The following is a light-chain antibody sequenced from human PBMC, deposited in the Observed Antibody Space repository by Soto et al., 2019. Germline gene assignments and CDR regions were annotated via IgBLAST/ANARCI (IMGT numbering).Light chain of an antibody. CDR3: CSFADTYV. V-gene: IGLV2-11*01. Sequence: QSVLTEPHSVSGSPGQSVTISCTGTSSDVGGFNRVSWYQQHPGKAPKLMIYDVRERPSGVPDRFSGSKSGNTASLTISGLQAEDEADYYCCSFADTYVFGSGTKV. CDR1: SSDVGGFNR. CDR2: DVR. J-gene: IGLJ1*01.